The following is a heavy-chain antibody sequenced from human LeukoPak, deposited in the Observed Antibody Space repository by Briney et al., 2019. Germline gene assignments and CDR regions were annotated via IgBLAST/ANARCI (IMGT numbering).Heavy chain of an antibody. V-gene: IGHV3-21*01. CDR3: AREKSFLEWLSTGRRDGYYMDV. Sequence: GGSLRLSCAASGFTFISYNMNWVRQAPGKGLERVSSISSSSSSYKYYADSVKGRFTVSRDNAKNSLYLQMNSLRAEDTAVYYCAREKSFLEWLSTGRRDGYYMDVWGKGTTVTVSS. CDR2: ISSSSSSYK. D-gene: IGHD3-3*02. J-gene: IGHJ6*03. CDR1: GFTFISYN.